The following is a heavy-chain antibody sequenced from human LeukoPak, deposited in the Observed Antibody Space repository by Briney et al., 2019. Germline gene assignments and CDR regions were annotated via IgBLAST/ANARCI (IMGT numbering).Heavy chain of an antibody. D-gene: IGHD1-26*01. Sequence: SGTLSLTCAVSGGSIRSSNWWSWVRQPPGKGLEWIGEIYQSGGTNNNPSLKSRVTISVDKSKNHFSLRLSSVTAADTAVYYCARVGSGSYYMDVWGKGTTVTVSS. CDR3: ARVGSGSYYMDV. V-gene: IGHV4-4*02. CDR2: IYQSGGT. CDR1: GGSIRSSNW. J-gene: IGHJ6*03.